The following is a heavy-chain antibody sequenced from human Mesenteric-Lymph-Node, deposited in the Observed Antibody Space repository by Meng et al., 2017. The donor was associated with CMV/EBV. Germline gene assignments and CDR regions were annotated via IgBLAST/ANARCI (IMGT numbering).Heavy chain of an antibody. J-gene: IGHJ4*02. CDR1: GYTFTSYG. CDR3: ARDVHTQDIVVVPAAIL. D-gene: IGHD2-2*02. V-gene: IGHV1-18*01. CDR2: ISAYNGNT. Sequence: ASVKVSCKASGYTFTSYGISWVRQAPGQGLEWMGWISAYNGNTNYAQKLQGRVTMTTDTSTSTAYMELRSLRSDDTAVYYCARDVHTQDIVVVPAAILWGQGTLVTVSS.